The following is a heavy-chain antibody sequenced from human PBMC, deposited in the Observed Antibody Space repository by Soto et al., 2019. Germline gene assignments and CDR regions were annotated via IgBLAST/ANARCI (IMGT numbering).Heavy chain of an antibody. Sequence: QVQLVQSGAEVKKPGSSVKVSCKASGGTFSSYAISWVRPAPGQGLEWMGGIIPIFGTANYAQKFQGRVTITADESTSTAYMELSSLRSEDTAVYYCARGPMVRGVIIVWFDPWGQGTLVTVSS. V-gene: IGHV1-69*12. J-gene: IGHJ5*02. CDR2: IIPIFGTA. CDR3: ARGPMVRGVIIVWFDP. CDR1: GGTFSSYA. D-gene: IGHD3-10*01.